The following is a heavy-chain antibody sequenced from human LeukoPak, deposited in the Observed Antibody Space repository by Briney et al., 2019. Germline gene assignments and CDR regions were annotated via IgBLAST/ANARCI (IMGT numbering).Heavy chain of an antibody. D-gene: IGHD3-16*02. J-gene: IGHJ4*02. CDR2: ISGSGANT. V-gene: IGHV3-23*01. CDR3: AKESAGYTNPYYFDY. Sequence: GGSLRLSCAASGFTFSTYAMSWVRQAPGKGVEWVSTISGSGANTYYAASVRGRFTISRDNSKNTLYLHMNSLRAEDTAVYYCAKESAGYTNPYYFDYWGQGTLVTVSS. CDR1: GFTFSTYA.